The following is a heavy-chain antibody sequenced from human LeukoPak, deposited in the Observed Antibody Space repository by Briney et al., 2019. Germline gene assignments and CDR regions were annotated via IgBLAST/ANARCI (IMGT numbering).Heavy chain of an antibody. CDR1: GFTFSSYA. CDR2: ISYDGNNK. D-gene: IGHD4-17*01. J-gene: IGHJ4*02. CDR3: ATLPT. Sequence: PGGSLRLSCAASGFTFSSYAMHWVRQAPGKGLEWVAVISYDGNNKYYADSVKGRFAISRDNSKNTLYLQMNSLRAEDTALYYCATLPTWGQGTLVTVSS. V-gene: IGHV3-30*09.